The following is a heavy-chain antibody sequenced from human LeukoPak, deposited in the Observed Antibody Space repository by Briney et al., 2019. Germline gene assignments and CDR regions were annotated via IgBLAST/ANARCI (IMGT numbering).Heavy chain of an antibody. CDR3: ARETSQKGAHYMDV. CDR2: IYYSGST. D-gene: IGHD3-16*01. CDR1: GGSISSSNFY. Sequence: SETLSLTCTVSGGSISSSNFYWGWIRQPPGKGLEWIGSIYYSGSTYYNPSLKSRVTILVDTSKNQFSLKLSSVTAADTAVYYCARETSQKGAHYMDVWGKGTTVTISS. V-gene: IGHV4-39*07. J-gene: IGHJ6*03.